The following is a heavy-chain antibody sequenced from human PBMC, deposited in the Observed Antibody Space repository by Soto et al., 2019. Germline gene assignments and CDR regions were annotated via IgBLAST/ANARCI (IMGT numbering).Heavy chain of an antibody. V-gene: IGHV3-23*01. Sequence: GGSLRLSCAASGVTFSSYAMSWVRQAPGKGLEWVSAISGSGGSTDYADSVKGRFTISRDNSKNTLYLQMNSLRAEDTAVYYCAKRRAVVVTARYYFDYWGQGTLVTVSS. J-gene: IGHJ4*02. D-gene: IGHD2-21*02. CDR3: AKRRAVVVTARYYFDY. CDR2: ISGSGGST. CDR1: GVTFSSYA.